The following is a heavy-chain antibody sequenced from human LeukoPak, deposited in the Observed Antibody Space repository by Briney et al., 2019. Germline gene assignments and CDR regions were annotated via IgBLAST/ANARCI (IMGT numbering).Heavy chain of an antibody. CDR2: IYYSGST. V-gene: IGHV4-59*01. J-gene: IGHJ4*02. Sequence: SETLSLTCTVSGGSISSYYWSWIRQPPGKGLEWIGYIYYSGSTNYNPSLKSRVTISIDTSRDQFSLKLSSVTAADTAVYYCARVGDSGYDFPLDYWGQGTLVTVSS. CDR1: GGSISSYY. D-gene: IGHD5-12*01. CDR3: ARVGDSGYDFPLDY.